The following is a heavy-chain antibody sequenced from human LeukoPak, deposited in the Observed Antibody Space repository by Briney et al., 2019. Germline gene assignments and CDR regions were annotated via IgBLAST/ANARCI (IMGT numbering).Heavy chain of an antibody. CDR3: AKGGGSSPDQHKDFQH. D-gene: IGHD2-15*01. Sequence: GGSLRLSCAASGFTFDDYAMHWVRQAPGKGLEWVSGISWNSGSIGYADSVKGRFTISRDNAKSSLYLQMNSLRAEDMALYYCAKGGGSSPDQHKDFQHWGQGTLVTVSS. CDR1: GFTFDDYA. CDR2: ISWNSGSI. V-gene: IGHV3-9*03. J-gene: IGHJ1*01.